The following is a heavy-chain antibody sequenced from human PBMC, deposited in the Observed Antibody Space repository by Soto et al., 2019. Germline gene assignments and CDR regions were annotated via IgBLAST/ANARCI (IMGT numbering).Heavy chain of an antibody. CDR3: ASVETPYGCKGY. CDR1: GGTFSSYT. D-gene: IGHD4-17*01. J-gene: IGHJ4*02. CDR2: IIPILGIA. Sequence: QVQLVQSGAEVKKPGSSVKVSCKASGGTFSSYTISWVRQAPGQGLEWMGRIIPILGIANYAQKFQGRVTITADKSTSTAYMELSSLRSEDTAVYYCASVETPYGCKGYWGQGTLVTVSS. V-gene: IGHV1-69*02.